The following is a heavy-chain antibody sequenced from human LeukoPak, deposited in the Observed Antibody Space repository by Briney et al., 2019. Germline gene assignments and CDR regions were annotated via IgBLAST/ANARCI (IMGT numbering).Heavy chain of an antibody. J-gene: IGHJ4*02. Sequence: GGSLRLSCAASGFTFSSYAMHWVRQAPGPGLEWVAVISYDGSNKYYADSVKGRFTISRDNSKNTLYLQMNSLRAEDTAVYYCARDGVDTAMVTVSAFDYWGQGTLVTVSS. CDR2: ISYDGSNK. CDR1: GFTFSSYA. D-gene: IGHD5-18*01. CDR3: ARDGVDTAMVTVSAFDY. V-gene: IGHV3-30-3*01.